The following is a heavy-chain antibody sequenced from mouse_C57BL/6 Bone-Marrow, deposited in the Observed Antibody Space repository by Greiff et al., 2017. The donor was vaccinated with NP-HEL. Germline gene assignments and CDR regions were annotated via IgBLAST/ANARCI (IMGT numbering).Heavy chain of an antibody. Sequence: EVKLLESGAELVRPGASVKLSCTASGFNIKDDYMHWVKQRPEQGLEWIGWIDPENGDTEYASKFQGKATITADTSSNTAYLQLSSLTSEDTAVYYCTMAPFFDYWGQGTTLTVSS. V-gene: IGHV14-4*01. CDR1: GFNIKDDY. CDR2: IDPENGDT. CDR3: TMAPFFDY. J-gene: IGHJ2*01.